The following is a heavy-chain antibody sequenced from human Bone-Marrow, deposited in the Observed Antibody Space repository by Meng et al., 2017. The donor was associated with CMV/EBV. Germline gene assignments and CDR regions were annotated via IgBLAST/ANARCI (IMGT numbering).Heavy chain of an antibody. CDR3: ARALAVAGNYYYYGMDV. CDR2: IHYAGSNK. D-gene: IGHD6-19*01. V-gene: IGHV3-30*02. J-gene: IGHJ6*02. Sequence: GESLKISCAASGFTFSNYGMHWVRQAPGKGLEWVAFIHYAGSNKYYTGSVKGRFTISRDNSKNTLYVQMNSLRAEDTAVYYCARALAVAGNYYYYGMDVWGQGTTVTVSS. CDR1: GFTFSNYG.